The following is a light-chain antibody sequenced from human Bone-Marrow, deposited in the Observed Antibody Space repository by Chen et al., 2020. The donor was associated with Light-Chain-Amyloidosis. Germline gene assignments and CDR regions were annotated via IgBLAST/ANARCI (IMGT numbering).Light chain of an antibody. Sequence: QSVLTQPPSVSAAPGQRVTIPCSGSSSNIGNNYVSWYQQFPGTAPTLLIYDNDKRPSGIPDVFSGSKSGTSATLGITGLQTGDEADYFCGAWDSSLNTWVFGGGTKLTVL. CDR1: SSNIGNNY. CDR2: DND. J-gene: IGLJ3*02. CDR3: GAWDSSLNTWV. V-gene: IGLV1-51*01.